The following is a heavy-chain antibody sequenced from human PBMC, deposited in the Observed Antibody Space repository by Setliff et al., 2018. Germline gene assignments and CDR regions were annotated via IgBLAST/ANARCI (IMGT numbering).Heavy chain of an antibody. CDR2: ISPHTGKT. CDR1: GYIFTDYG. CDR3: SRLIRFCTKISCQRLLGDDY. V-gene: IGHV1-18*01. J-gene: IGHJ4*02. Sequence: ASVKVSCKASGYIFTDYGVSWVRQAPGQGLEWVGWISPHTGKTYYAPKFQDRITMTTDTSTSTAYLEFKSLRSDDTAIYYCSRLIRFCTKISCQRLLGDDYRGQGALVTVSS. D-gene: IGHD2-2*01.